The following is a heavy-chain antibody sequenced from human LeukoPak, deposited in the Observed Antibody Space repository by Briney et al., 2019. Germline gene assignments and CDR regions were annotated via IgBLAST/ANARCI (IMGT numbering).Heavy chain of an antibody. Sequence: SETLSLTCAVSGSSMNYYYWTWMRQPPGTGLEWIGYVFYSGSTNYNPSLKSRVTISLDTSKNQFSLRLTSVTAADTAVYYCARRVYSGNYFDYWGQGILVTVSS. CDR1: GSSMNYYY. V-gene: IGHV4-59*08. J-gene: IGHJ4*02. D-gene: IGHD1-26*01. CDR2: VFYSGST. CDR3: ARRVYSGNYFDY.